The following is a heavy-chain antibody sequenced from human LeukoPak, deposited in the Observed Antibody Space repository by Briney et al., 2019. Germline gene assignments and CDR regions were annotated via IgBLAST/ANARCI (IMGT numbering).Heavy chain of an antibody. CDR3: ARAGRSGYYYSSFGY. CDR1: GFTFSSYS. D-gene: IGHD3-22*01. CDR2: ISSSSSTI. J-gene: IGHJ4*02. V-gene: IGHV3-48*01. Sequence: PGGSLRLSCAASGFTFSSYSMNWVRQAPGKGLEWVSYISSSSSTIYYADSVKGRFTISRDNAKNSLYLQMNSLRAEDTAVYYCARAGRSGYYYSSFGYWGQGTLVTVSS.